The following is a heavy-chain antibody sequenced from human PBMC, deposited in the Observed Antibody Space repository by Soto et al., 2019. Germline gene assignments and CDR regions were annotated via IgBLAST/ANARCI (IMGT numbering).Heavy chain of an antibody. CDR1: GGTFSSYA. Sequence: QVQLVQSGAEVKKPGSSVKVSCKASGGTFSSYAISWVRQAPGQGLEWMGGIIPIFGTANYAQKFQGRVTITADESTSTAYMELSSLRSEDTDVYYCAREGVGYCSGGSCYSRDGMDVWGQGTTVTVSS. CDR2: IIPIFGTA. V-gene: IGHV1-69*12. D-gene: IGHD2-15*01. CDR3: AREGVGYCSGGSCYSRDGMDV. J-gene: IGHJ6*02.